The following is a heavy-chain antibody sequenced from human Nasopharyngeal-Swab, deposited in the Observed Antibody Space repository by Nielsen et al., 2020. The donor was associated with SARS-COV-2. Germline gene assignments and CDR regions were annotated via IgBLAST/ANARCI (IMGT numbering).Heavy chain of an antibody. CDR3: ARDRGIAVAGNYYYYGMDV. J-gene: IGHJ6*02. Sequence: LRLSCAASGGTFSSYAMYWVRQAPGKGLEWVSFISYDGSNKYYADSVKGRFTISRDNSKNTLYLQMNSLRAEDTAVYYCARDRGIAVAGNYYYYGMDVWGQGTTVTVSS. CDR1: GGTFSSYA. V-gene: IGHV3-30-3*01. CDR2: ISYDGSNK. D-gene: IGHD6-19*01.